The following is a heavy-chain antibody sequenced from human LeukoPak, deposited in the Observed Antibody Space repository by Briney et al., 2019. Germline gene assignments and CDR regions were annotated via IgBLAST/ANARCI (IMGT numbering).Heavy chain of an antibody. D-gene: IGHD4-17*01. CDR2: ISSSSSYI. CDR3: AKRVTTVTTWAFDY. Sequence: GGSLRLSCAASGFTFSSYSMNWVRQAPGKGLEWVSSISSSSSYIYYADSVKGRFTISRDSSKNTLYLQMNSLRAEDTAIYYCAKRVTTVTTWAFDYWGQGTLVTVSP. V-gene: IGHV3-21*04. J-gene: IGHJ4*02. CDR1: GFTFSSYS.